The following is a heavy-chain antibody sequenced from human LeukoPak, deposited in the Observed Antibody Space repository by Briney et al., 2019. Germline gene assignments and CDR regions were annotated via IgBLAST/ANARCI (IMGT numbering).Heavy chain of an antibody. Sequence: PGGSLRLSCAASGFTFSSSAMSWVRQVPGKGLEWVSGISAGGGSTSYADSVRGRFTISRDNSKNTLYVQMNSLRDEDTAVYYCAEDQRWESPHYLDSWGQGTLVTVSS. D-gene: IGHD1-26*01. CDR3: AEDQRWESPHYLDS. CDR2: ISAGGGST. CDR1: GFTFSSSA. J-gene: IGHJ4*02. V-gene: IGHV3-23*01.